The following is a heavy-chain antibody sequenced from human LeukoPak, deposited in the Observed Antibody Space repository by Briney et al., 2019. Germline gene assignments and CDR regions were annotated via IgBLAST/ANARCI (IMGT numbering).Heavy chain of an antibody. CDR1: GYSISTGYY. D-gene: IGHD3-10*01. CDR2: ITYSGST. V-gene: IGHV4-38-2*02. Sequence: SETLSLTCTVSGYSISTGYYWGWIRQPPGKGLEWTGSITYSGSTYYNPSLKSRVTISVDTSKIQLSLNLTSVTAADTAVYYCVREVAYYGSGTYYTGWFDLWGQGTLVTVSS. CDR3: VREVAYYGSGTYYTGWFDL. J-gene: IGHJ5*02.